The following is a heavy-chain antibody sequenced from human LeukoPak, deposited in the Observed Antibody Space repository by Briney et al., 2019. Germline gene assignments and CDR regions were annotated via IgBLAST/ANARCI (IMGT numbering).Heavy chain of an antibody. J-gene: IGHJ4*02. CDR3: ARGLLRGYSYGPGGY. V-gene: IGHV4-34*01. D-gene: IGHD5-18*01. CDR2: INHSGST. Sequence: SETLSLTCAVYGGSFSGYYWSWIRQPPGKGLEWIGEINHSGSTNYSPSLKSRVTISVDTSKNQFSLKLSSVTAADTAVYYCARGLLRGYSYGPGGYWGQGTLVTVSS. CDR1: GGSFSGYY.